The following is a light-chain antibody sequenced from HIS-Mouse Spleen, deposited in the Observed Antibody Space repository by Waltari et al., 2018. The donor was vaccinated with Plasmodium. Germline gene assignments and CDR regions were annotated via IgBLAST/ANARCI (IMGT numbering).Light chain of an antibody. CDR1: ALPKKY. V-gene: IGLV3-10*01. Sequence: SYELTQPPSVSVSPGQTARITCSGDALPKKYAYWYQQKSGQAPVLVIYEDSKRPDGIPDRFAGCSSGKMATLTISGAQVEDEADYYCYSTDSSGNHKVFGGGTKLTVL. CDR3: YSTDSSGNHKV. CDR2: EDS. J-gene: IGLJ3*02.